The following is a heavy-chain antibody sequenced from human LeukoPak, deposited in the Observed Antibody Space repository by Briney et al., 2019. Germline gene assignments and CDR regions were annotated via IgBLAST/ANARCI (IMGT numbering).Heavy chain of an antibody. D-gene: IGHD5-18*01. Sequence: SETLSLTCAVYGGSFSGYYWSWIRQPPGKGLEWIGEINHSGSTNYNPSLKSRVTISVDTSKNQFSLKLSSVTAADTAVYYCARDVDTSMGYDNGGQGTLVTVSS. J-gene: IGHJ4*02. V-gene: IGHV4-34*01. CDR3: ARDVDTSMGYDN. CDR2: INHSGST. CDR1: GGSFSGYY.